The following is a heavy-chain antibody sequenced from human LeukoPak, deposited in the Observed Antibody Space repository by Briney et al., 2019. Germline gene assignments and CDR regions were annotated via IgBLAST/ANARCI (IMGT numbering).Heavy chain of an antibody. J-gene: IGHJ6*03. CDR1: GYSISSGYY. V-gene: IGHV4-38-2*02. CDR2: ISHSGST. D-gene: IGHD4-23*01. CDR3: ARGYGGNSVYYYYYMDV. Sequence: SETLSLTCTVSGYSISSGYYWGWIRQPPGKGLKWIGSISHSGSTYYNPSLKSRVTISVDTSKNQFSLKLSSLTAADTAVYYCARGYGGNSVYYYYYMDVWGKGTTVTVSS.